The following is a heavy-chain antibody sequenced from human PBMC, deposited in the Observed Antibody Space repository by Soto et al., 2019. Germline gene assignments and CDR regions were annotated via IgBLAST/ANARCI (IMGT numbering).Heavy chain of an antibody. Sequence: QVQLVQSGAEVKKPESSVKVSCKAPGGTFSTYAISWVRQAPGQGLEWMGGIIPMCGTANYAQRFQDRVTNTADESTNTVYMELSSLRSEDTAVYFCASGIQLWLRRINNGYSGWGQGTLVTVSS. CDR2: IIPMCGTA. CDR3: ASGIQLWLRRINNGYSG. CDR1: GGTFSTYA. D-gene: IGHD5-18*01. V-gene: IGHV1-69*12. J-gene: IGHJ4*02.